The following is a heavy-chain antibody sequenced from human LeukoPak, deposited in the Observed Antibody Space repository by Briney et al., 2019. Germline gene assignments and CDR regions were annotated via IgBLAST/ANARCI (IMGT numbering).Heavy chain of an antibody. CDR2: INPNSGGT. Sequence: GASVKVSCKASGYTFTGYYMHWVRQAPGQGLEWMGWINPNSGGTNYAQKFQGRVTMTRDTSISTAYMELSRLRSDDTAVYYCARAGSGSSWYSPHAFDIWGQGTMFTVSS. V-gene: IGHV1-2*02. CDR1: GYTFTGYY. J-gene: IGHJ3*02. CDR3: ARAGSGSSWYSPHAFDI. D-gene: IGHD6-13*01.